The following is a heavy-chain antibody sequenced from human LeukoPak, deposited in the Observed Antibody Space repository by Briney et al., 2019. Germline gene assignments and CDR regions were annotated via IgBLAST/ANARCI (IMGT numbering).Heavy chain of an antibody. CDR2: IYSGGST. J-gene: IGHJ4*02. CDR3: ARLENIVGAPYFDY. D-gene: IGHD1-26*01. V-gene: IGHV3-53*01. CDR1: GFTVSSNY. Sequence: PGGPLRLSCAASGFTVSSNYMSWVRQAPGKGLEWVSVIYSGGSTYYADSVKGRFTISRDNSKNTLYLQMNSLRAEDTAVYYCARLENIVGAPYFDYWGQGTLVTVSS.